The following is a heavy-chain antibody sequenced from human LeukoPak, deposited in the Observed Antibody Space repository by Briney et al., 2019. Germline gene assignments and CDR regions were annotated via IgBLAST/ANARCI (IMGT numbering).Heavy chain of an antibody. CDR3: ARDQAQLWLAGVDY. Sequence: GGSLRLSCAASGFTFSSYEMNWVRQAPGQGLEWVSYISSSGSTIYYADSVKGRFTISRDNAKNSLYLQMNSLRAEDTAVYYCARDQAQLWLAGVDYWGQGTLVTVSS. J-gene: IGHJ4*02. CDR1: GFTFSSYE. D-gene: IGHD5-18*01. CDR2: ISSSGSTI. V-gene: IGHV3-48*03.